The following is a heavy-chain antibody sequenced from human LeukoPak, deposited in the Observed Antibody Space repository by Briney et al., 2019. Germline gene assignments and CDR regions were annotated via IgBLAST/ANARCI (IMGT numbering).Heavy chain of an antibody. D-gene: IGHD1-26*01. Sequence: GGSLRLSCAASGFTFSSYAMHWVRQAPGKGLEWVAVISYDGSNKYYADSVKGRFTISRDNSKNTLYLQMNSLRAEDTAVYYCARENGWETPAYWGQGTLVTVSS. V-gene: IGHV3-30-3*01. J-gene: IGHJ4*02. CDR2: ISYDGSNK. CDR3: ARENGWETPAY. CDR1: GFTFSSYA.